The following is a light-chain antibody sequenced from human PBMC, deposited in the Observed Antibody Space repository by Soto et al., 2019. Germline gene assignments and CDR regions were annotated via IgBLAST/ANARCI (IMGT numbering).Light chain of an antibody. CDR1: SSNIGTNY. Sequence: SVLTQPPSVSAAPGQKVTISCSGSSSNIGTNYVSWYQQLPGTAPKLLIYDNYKRPSGIPDRLSGSKSGTSATLGIAGLQTGDEADYYCATWDSSLTTYVFGTGTKGTVL. J-gene: IGLJ1*01. CDR3: ATWDSSLTTYV. CDR2: DNY. V-gene: IGLV1-51*01.